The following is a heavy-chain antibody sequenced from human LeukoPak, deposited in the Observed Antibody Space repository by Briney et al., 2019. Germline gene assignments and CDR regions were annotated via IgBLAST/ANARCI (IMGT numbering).Heavy chain of an antibody. V-gene: IGHV3-21*01. CDR1: GFTFSSYS. CDR3: ARDRVVSGRFGELAS. Sequence: PGGSLRLSCAASGFTFSSYSMNWVRQAPGKGLEWVSFISSSSTYIYCADSVKGRFTISRDDAKNSLYLQMSSLRADDTAVYYCARDRVVSGRFGELASWGQGTLVTVSS. J-gene: IGHJ5*01. D-gene: IGHD3-10*01. CDR2: ISSSSTYI.